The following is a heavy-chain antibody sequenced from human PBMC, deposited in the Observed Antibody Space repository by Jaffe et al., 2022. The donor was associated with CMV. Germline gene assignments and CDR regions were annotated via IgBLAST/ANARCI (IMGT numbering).Heavy chain of an antibody. Sequence: QVQLQESGPGLVKPSETLSLTCTVSGGSISSYYWSWIRQPPGKGLEWIGYIYYSGSTNYNPSLKSRVTISVDTSKNQFSLKLSSVTAADTAVYYCARDGGYSSSHLYYYYMDVWGKGTTVTVSS. CDR1: GGSISSYY. CDR2: IYYSGST. V-gene: IGHV4-59*01. J-gene: IGHJ6*03. CDR3: ARDGGYSSSHLYYYYMDV. D-gene: IGHD6-6*01.